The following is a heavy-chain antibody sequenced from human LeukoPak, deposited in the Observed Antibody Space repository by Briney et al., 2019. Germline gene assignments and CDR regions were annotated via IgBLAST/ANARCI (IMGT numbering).Heavy chain of an antibody. CDR3: ARSGSYGPNSAY. J-gene: IGHJ4*02. Sequence: SETLSLTCTVSGGSISSYYWSRIRQSPGKGLEWTGYIYYSGSTNYNPSLKSRVTISVDTSKNQFSLKLSSVTAADTAVYYCARSGSYGPNSAYWGQGTLVTVSS. CDR2: IYYSGST. CDR1: GGSISSYY. D-gene: IGHD1-26*01. V-gene: IGHV4-59*08.